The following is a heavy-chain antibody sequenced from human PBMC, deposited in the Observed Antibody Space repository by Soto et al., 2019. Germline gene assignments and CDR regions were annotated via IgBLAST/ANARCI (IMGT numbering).Heavy chain of an antibody. CDR3: ASGHGIFPGSDY. V-gene: IGHV5-10-1*01. Sequence: GESLKISCKGSGYSFTSYWIGWVRQMPGKGLEWMGRIDPSDSYTNYSPSFQGHVTISADKSITTAYLQWSSLKASDTAMYSCASGHGIFPGSDYWGQGTLVTVSS. CDR2: IDPSDSYT. CDR1: GYSFTSYW. D-gene: IGHD3-9*01. J-gene: IGHJ4*02.